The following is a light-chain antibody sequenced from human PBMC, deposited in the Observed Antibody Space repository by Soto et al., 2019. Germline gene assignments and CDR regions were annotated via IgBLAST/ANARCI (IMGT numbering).Light chain of an antibody. J-gene: IGLJ1*01. CDR1: SSDISSYNY. CDR3: ISYRGSDTSYV. Sequence: QSALTQPASVSGSPGQSITISCTGTSSDISSYNYVAWYQQFPDKTPKLIIYEVRNRPSGVSFRFSGSKSGNTASLTISGLHAEDEADYYCISYRGSDTSYVFGTGTKVTVL. V-gene: IGLV2-14*01. CDR2: EVR.